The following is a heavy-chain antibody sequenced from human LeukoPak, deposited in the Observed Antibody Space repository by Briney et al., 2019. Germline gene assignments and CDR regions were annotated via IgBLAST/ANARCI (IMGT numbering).Heavy chain of an antibody. CDR3: ACNWNYLTDY. CDR2: ISSSSSYI. J-gene: IGHJ4*02. CDR1: GFTFSSYS. V-gene: IGHV3-21*01. Sequence: KPGGSLRLSCAASGFTFSSYSMNWVSQAPGKRLEWVSSISSSSSYIYYADSVKGRFTISRDNAKNSLYLQMNSLRAEDTAVYYCACNWNYLTDYWGQGTLVTVSS. D-gene: IGHD1-7*01.